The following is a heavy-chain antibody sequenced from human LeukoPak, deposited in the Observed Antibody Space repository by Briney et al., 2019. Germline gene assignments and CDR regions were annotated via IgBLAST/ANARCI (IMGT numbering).Heavy chain of an antibody. J-gene: IGHJ4*02. V-gene: IGHV3-23*01. Sequence: PGRSLRLSCAASGFTFSSYGMHWVRQAPGKGLEWVSAISGSGGSTYYADSVKGRFTISRDNSKNTLYLQMNSLRAEDTAVYYCAKDRDIVVVVAGGYFDYWGQGTLVTVSS. CDR2: ISGSGGST. D-gene: IGHD2-15*01. CDR1: GFTFSSYG. CDR3: AKDRDIVVVVAGGYFDY.